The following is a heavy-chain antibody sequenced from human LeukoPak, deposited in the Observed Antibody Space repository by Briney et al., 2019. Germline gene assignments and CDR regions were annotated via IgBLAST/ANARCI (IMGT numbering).Heavy chain of an antibody. V-gene: IGHV1-18*01. J-gene: IGHJ4*02. CDR2: ISAYNGNT. CDR3: ARDYDYGWGSYPLPDFRY. Sequence: ASVKVSCKASGGTFSSYAISWVRQAPGQGLEWMGGISAYNGNTNYAQKLQGRVTMTTDTSTSTAYMELRSLRSDDTAVYYCARDYDYGWGSYPLPDFRYWGQGTLVTVSS. CDR1: GGTFSSYA. D-gene: IGHD3-16*02.